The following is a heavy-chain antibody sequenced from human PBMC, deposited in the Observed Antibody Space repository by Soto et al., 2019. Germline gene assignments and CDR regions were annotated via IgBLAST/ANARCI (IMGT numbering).Heavy chain of an antibody. J-gene: IGHJ5*02. Sequence: GASVKVSCKASGGTFSSYTISWVRQAPGQGLEWMGRIIPILGIANYAQKFQGRVTITADKSTSTAYMELSSLRSEDTAVYYCARDDYGSGSYPTPNWFDPWGQGTLVTVSS. D-gene: IGHD3-10*01. CDR2: IIPILGIA. V-gene: IGHV1-69*04. CDR1: GGTFSSYT. CDR3: ARDDYGSGSYPTPNWFDP.